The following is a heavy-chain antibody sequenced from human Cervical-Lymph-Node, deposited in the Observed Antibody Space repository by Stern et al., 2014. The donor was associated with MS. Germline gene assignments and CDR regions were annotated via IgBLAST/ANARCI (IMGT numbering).Heavy chain of an antibody. CDR3: ARDCGRSSCYVH. CDR2: IYHSGST. CDR1: GGSVTTTNW. V-gene: IGHV4-4*02. D-gene: IGHD2-2*01. J-gene: IGHJ4*02. Sequence: QLQLQESGPGLVRPSGTLSLTCAVSGGSVTTTNWWSWVRQPPGKGLEWIGEIYHSGSTNYDPSLKSRVTLSVDKSKTQFALEMGSVTAADTAVYFCARDCGRSSCYVHWGQGTLVTVSS.